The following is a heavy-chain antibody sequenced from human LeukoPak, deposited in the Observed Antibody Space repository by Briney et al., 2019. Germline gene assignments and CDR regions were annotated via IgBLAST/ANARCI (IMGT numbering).Heavy chain of an antibody. D-gene: IGHD6-19*01. Sequence: GASVKVSCKASVYTFTTYAIHWVRQAPGQSLEWMGWINTGNGNTKYSQNFQGRVTITRDTSASTAYMDLTSLRSEDTAVYYCARAWTPDIAVAGIFDSWGQGAQVTVSS. CDR1: VYTFTTYA. CDR3: ARAWTPDIAVAGIFDS. CDR2: INTGNGNT. V-gene: IGHV1-3*04. J-gene: IGHJ4*02.